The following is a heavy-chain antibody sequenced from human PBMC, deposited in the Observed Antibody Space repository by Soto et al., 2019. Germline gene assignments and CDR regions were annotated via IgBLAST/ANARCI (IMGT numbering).Heavy chain of an antibody. J-gene: IGHJ6*03. CDR1: GGSFSGYY. V-gene: IGHV4-34*01. CDR2: INHSGGT. Sequence: PSETLSLTCAVYGGSFSGYYWSWIRQPPGKGLEWIGEINHSGGTNHNPSLKSRVTISVDTSKNQFSLKLSSVTAADTAVYYCASQELSPPFYYYYMDVWGKGTTVT. D-gene: IGHD3-16*02. CDR3: ASQELSPPFYYYYMDV.